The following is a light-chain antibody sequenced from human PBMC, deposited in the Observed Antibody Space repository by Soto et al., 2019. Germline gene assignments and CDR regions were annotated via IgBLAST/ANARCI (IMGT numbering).Light chain of an antibody. Sequence: EIVMTHSPATLSVSPCERATLSCRASQSVSSNLAWYQQKPGQAPRLLIYDASNRATGIPARFSGSGSGTDFTLTISSLEPEDFAVYYCQQRSNWITFGQGTRLEIK. J-gene: IGKJ5*01. CDR2: DAS. V-gene: IGKV3-11*01. CDR3: QQRSNWIT. CDR1: QSVSSN.